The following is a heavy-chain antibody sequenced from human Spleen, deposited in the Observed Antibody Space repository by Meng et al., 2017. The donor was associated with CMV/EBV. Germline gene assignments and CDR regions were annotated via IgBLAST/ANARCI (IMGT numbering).Heavy chain of an antibody. CDR1: GFTFDDYG. D-gene: IGHD5-18*01. J-gene: IGHJ4*02. CDR2: INWNGGST. Sequence: GGSLRLSCAASGFTFDDYGMSWVRQAPGKGLEWVSGINWNGGSTGYADSVKGRFTISRDNAKNSLYLQMNGLRAEDTALYHCARGIRGYSYGWGYYFDYWGQGTLVTVSS. CDR3: ARGIRGYSYGWGYYFDY. V-gene: IGHV3-20*01.